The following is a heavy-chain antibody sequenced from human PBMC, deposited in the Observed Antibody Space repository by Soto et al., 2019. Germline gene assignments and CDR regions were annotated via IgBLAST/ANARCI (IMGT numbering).Heavy chain of an antibody. Sequence: ASVKVSCKASGYTFSGYYIHWLRQAPGQGLEWMGWINPNSGGTNYAQKFKGRVTVTRDTPTSTAYMELSRLTSDDTAVYYCARSLTEGYCTITGCYTRPLYGMDVWGQGTTVTVSS. V-gene: IGHV1-2*02. J-gene: IGHJ6*02. CDR1: GYTFSGYY. D-gene: IGHD2-2*02. CDR3: ARSLTEGYCTITGCYTRPLYGMDV. CDR2: INPNSGGT.